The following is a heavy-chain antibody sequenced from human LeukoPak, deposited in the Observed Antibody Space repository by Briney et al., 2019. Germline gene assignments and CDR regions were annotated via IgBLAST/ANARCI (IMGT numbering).Heavy chain of an antibody. CDR2: IYYTGST. V-gene: IGHV4-59*01. D-gene: IGHD3-10*01. CDR3: ARSDYSGSGTYTEFDAFDI. J-gene: IGHJ3*02. CDR1: GGSISSYY. Sequence: PSETLSLTCTVSGGSISSYYWSWIRQPPGKGLEWIGYIYYTGSTSYNPSLKSRVAISMDTSKNQFSLKLSSVTAADSAVYYCARSDYSGSGTYTEFDAFDIWGQGPMVTVSS.